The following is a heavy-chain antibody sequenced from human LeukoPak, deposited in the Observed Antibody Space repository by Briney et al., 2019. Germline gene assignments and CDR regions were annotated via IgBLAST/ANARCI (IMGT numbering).Heavy chain of an antibody. V-gene: IGHV3-53*01. D-gene: IGHD6-19*01. J-gene: IGHJ4*02. CDR3: ATRSSG. CDR1: GFTVSANY. Sequence: PGGSLRLSCAASGFTVSANYMSWARQAPGKGREWVSVIYSGGSTYYADSVKGRFTTSRDNSKNTLYLQMNSLRAEDTAVYYCATRSSGWGQGTLVTVSS. CDR2: IYSGGST.